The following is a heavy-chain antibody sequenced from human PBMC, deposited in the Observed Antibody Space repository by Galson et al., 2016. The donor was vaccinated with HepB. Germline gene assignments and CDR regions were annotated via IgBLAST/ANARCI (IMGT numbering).Heavy chain of an antibody. Sequence: SLRLSCAAYGFTFSSYGMHWVRQAPGKGLEWVAVISYDGSDKYYADPVKGRFTISRDNSKNTLYLQMSSLRAEDTAVYYCAKDVWRGSGTDYYGMDVWGQGTTVTVSS. CDR1: GFTFSSYG. CDR3: AKDVWRGSGTDYYGMDV. CDR2: ISYDGSDK. D-gene: IGHD1-1*01. J-gene: IGHJ6*02. V-gene: IGHV3-30*18.